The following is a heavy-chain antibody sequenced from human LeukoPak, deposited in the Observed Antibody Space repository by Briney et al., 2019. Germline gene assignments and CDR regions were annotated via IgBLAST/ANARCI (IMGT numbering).Heavy chain of an antibody. D-gene: IGHD3-22*01. J-gene: IGHJ4*02. V-gene: IGHV3-23*01. CDR3: AKRGVVIRVILVGFHKEAYYFDS. Sequence: QSGGSLRLSCAVSGITLSNYGMSWVRQAPGKGLEWVAGISDRGSRTNYADSVKGRFTISTDHPKNTLYLQMNSLRAEDTAVYFCAKRGVVIRVILVGFHKEAYYFDSWGQGALVTVSS. CDR2: ISDRGSRT. CDR1: GITLSNYG.